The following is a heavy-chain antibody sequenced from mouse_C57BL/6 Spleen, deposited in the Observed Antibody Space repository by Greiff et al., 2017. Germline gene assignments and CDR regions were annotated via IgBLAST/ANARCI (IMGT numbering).Heavy chain of an antibody. D-gene: IGHD1-1*01. CDR2: IDPETGGT. Sequence: VQLQQPGAELVKPGASVTLSCKASGYTFTDYEMHWVKQTPVHGLEWIGAIDPETGGTAYNQKFKGKAILTADKSSSTAYMELRSLTSEDSAVYYCTRYYGSSYVGWYFDVWGTGTTVTVSS. V-gene: IGHV1-15*01. CDR1: GYTFTDYE. J-gene: IGHJ1*03. CDR3: TRYYGSSYVGWYFDV.